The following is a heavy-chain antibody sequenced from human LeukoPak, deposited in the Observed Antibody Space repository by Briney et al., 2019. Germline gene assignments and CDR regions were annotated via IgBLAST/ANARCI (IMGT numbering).Heavy chain of an antibody. Sequence: ASVKVSCKASGYTSASYGIDWVRQAPGQGLEWMGWISGYNDDTYYAQNLQGRVTMTTDTSTSTAYMELRSLTSDDTALYYCARDTARTTTAGGPDYWGQGTLVTVSS. CDR2: ISGYNDDT. CDR3: ARDTARTTTAGGPDY. V-gene: IGHV1-18*01. J-gene: IGHJ4*02. CDR1: GYTSASYG. D-gene: IGHD6-13*01.